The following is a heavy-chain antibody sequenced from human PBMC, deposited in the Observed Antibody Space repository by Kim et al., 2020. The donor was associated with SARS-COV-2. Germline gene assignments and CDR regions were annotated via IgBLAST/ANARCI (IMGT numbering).Heavy chain of an antibody. CDR2: IYYSGST. CDR3: AREVRPYYYYGMDV. D-gene: IGHD1-1*01. CDR1: GGSISSYY. J-gene: IGHJ6*02. V-gene: IGHV4-59*01. Sequence: SETLPLTCTVSGGSISSYYWSWIRQPPGKGLEWIGYIYYSGSTNYNPSLKSRVTISVDTSKNQFSLKLSSVTAADTAVYYCAREVRPYYYYGMDVWGQGTTVTVSS.